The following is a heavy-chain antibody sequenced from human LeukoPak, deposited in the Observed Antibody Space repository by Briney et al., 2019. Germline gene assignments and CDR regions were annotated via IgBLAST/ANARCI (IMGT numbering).Heavy chain of an antibody. CDR2: IYYSGST. D-gene: IGHD3-10*01. CDR1: GGSISSSSYY. J-gene: IGHJ4*02. Sequence: SETLSLTCTVSGGSISSSSYYWSWIRQPPGKGLEWIGSIYYSGSTYYNPSLKSRVTISVDTSKNQFSLKLSSVTAADTAVYYCARGGAGYGSGSYYKDYWGQGTLVTVSS. CDR3: ARGGAGYGSGSYYKDY. V-gene: IGHV4-39*07.